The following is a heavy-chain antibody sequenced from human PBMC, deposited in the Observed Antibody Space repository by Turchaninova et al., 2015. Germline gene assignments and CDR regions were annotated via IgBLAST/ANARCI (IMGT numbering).Heavy chain of an antibody. CDR3: KRTHAFNI. V-gene: IGHV3-15*01. D-gene: IGHD1-14*01. J-gene: IGHJ3*02. CDR2: MKGRADGGTT. CDR1: GFTYSKAA. Sequence: VDSWGGFVKPGESLRLSCEASGFTYSKAAMTWVRQAPGKGLEWVGRMKGRADGGTTDYAAPVQGRFSISRDDSKNMLYLHMNSLKTEDTAMYYCKRTHAFNIWGQGTMVTVSS.